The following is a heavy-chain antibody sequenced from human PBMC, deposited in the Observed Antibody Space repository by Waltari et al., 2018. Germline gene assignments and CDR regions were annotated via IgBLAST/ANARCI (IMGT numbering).Heavy chain of an antibody. CDR2: IYTSGST. Sequence: QVQLQESGPGLVKPSQTLSLTCTVSGGSISSGSYYWSWIRQPAGKGLEWIGRIYTSGSTNYTPSLKSRVTRSVDTSKNQFSLKLSSVTAADTAVYYCARDVVVVAATHYYYYMDVWGKGTTVTVSS. V-gene: IGHV4-61*02. D-gene: IGHD2-15*01. J-gene: IGHJ6*03. CDR3: ARDVVVVAATHYYYYMDV. CDR1: GGSISSGSYY.